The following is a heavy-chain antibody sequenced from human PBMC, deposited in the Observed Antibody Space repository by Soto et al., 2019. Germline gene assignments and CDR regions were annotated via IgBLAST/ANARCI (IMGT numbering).Heavy chain of an antibody. CDR2: TYYRSKWYN. CDR1: GDSVSSNSAA. CDR3: ARDPEVSGWYHYYYYGMDV. Sequence: SETLSLTCAISGDSVSSNSAAWNWIRQSPSRGLEWLGRTYYRSKWYNDYAVSVKSRITINPDTSKNQFSLQLNSVTPEDTAVYYCARDPEVSGWYHYYYYGMDVWGQGTTVTVSS. J-gene: IGHJ6*02. V-gene: IGHV6-1*01. D-gene: IGHD6-19*01.